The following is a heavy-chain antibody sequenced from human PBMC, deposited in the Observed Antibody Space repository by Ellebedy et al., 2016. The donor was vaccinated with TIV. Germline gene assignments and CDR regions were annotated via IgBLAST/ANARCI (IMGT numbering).Heavy chain of an antibody. Sequence: PGGSLRLSCAASGFSFSTFGMNWVRQASGKGLEWVSSIDNRGSYVYYADSVKGRFTISRDNGKNSLYLHMNSLRAEDTAVYYWAKSTVINPEGDAYDIWGQGTKVTVSS. CDR3: AKSTVINPEGDAYDI. D-gene: IGHD1-14*01. CDR1: GFSFSTFG. V-gene: IGHV3-21*06. J-gene: IGHJ3*02. CDR2: IDNRGSYV.